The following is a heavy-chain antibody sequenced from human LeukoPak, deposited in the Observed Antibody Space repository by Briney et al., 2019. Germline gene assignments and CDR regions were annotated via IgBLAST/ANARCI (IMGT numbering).Heavy chain of an antibody. CDR2: IIPIFGTA. CDR1: GGTFSSYA. V-gene: IGHV1-69*13. Sequence: SVKVSCKASGGTFSSYAISWVRRAPGQGLEWMGGIIPIFGTANYAQKFQGRVTITADESTSTAYMELSSLRSEDAAVYYCARASPHDYGDYALDYWGQGTLVTVSS. J-gene: IGHJ4*02. D-gene: IGHD4-17*01. CDR3: ARASPHDYGDYALDY.